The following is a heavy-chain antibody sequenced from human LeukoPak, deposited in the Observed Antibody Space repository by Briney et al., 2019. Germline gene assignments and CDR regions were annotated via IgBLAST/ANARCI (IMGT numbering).Heavy chain of an antibody. Sequence: PGGSLRLSCAVSSSYAMSWVRQAPGKGLEWVSSIGSSGDHIYYADSVKGRFTISRDNANNSLYLQMNSLRAEDTAVYYCARWVGATYWYFDLWGRGTLVTVSS. J-gene: IGHJ2*01. CDR3: ARWVGATYWYFDL. D-gene: IGHD1-26*01. CDR2: IGSSGDHI. V-gene: IGHV3-21*01. CDR1: SSYA.